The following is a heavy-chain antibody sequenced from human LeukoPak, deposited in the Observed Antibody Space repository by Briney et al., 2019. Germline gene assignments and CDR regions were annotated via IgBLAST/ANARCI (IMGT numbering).Heavy chain of an antibody. CDR1: GFTFSSYA. J-gene: IGHJ3*02. D-gene: IGHD3-22*01. CDR3: AKGPNQYYYDSSGLGVGAFDI. CDR2: ISGSGGST. Sequence: GGSLRLSCAASGFTFSSYAMSWVRQAPGKGLEWVSAISGSGGSTYYADSVKGRFTISRDNSKNTLYLQMNSLRAEDTAVYYCAKGPNQYYYDSSGLGVGAFDIWGQGTMVTVSS. V-gene: IGHV3-23*01.